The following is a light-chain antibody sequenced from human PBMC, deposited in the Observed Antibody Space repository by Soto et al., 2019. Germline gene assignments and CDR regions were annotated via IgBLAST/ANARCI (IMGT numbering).Light chain of an antibody. V-gene: IGLV8-61*01. CDR1: SGSVSTSYY. Sequence: QAVVTQEPSFSVSPGGTVTLTCGLTSGSVSTSYYPSWYRQPPGPAPRTLIYSTNTRSSGVPDRFSGSILENKAALTSAGAQADDESDYYCVLYMSSGSSKIGGGTKVTVL. CDR2: STN. J-gene: IGLJ2*01. CDR3: VLYMSSGSSK.